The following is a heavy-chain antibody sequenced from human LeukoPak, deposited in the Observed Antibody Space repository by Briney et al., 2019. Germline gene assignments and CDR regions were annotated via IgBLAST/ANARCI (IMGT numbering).Heavy chain of an antibody. D-gene: IGHD3-10*01. Sequence: GGSLRLSCAASGFTFSTYSMNWVRQAPGKGLEWVSSITTSSDYIYYAGSLKGRFTISRDNAKNSLYLHMNSLRPDDTAVYYCARGRSITILRGVAISDGFDIWGQGTKVTVS. CDR1: GFTFSTYS. CDR2: ITTSSDYI. CDR3: ARGRSITILRGVAISDGFDI. J-gene: IGHJ3*02. V-gene: IGHV3-21*06.